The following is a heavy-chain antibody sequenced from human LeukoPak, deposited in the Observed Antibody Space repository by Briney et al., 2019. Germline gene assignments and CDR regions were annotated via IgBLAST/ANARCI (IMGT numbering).Heavy chain of an antibody. CDR1: GFTSSGYW. CDR2: INTDGTST. J-gene: IGHJ4*02. CDR3: AKGTGGYYGPFDS. V-gene: IGHV3-74*01. Sequence: GGSLRLSCAASGFTSSGYWMFWVRQAPGKGLVWVSRINTDGTSTNYADSVKGRFTTSRDNAKSSLYLQMNSLRVEDTAVYYCAKGTGGYYGPFDSWGQGTLVTVSS. D-gene: IGHD3-22*01.